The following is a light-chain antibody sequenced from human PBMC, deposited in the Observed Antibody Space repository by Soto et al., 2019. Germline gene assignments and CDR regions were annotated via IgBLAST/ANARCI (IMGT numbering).Light chain of an antibody. CDR1: QSVSSY. CDR3: QQRSN. V-gene: IGKV3-11*01. J-gene: IGKJ4*01. CDR2: DAS. Sequence: EIVLTQSPATLSLSPGERATLSCRASQSVSSYLAWYQQKPGQAPRLLIYDASNRATGIPARFSGSGSGTDFTLTISSLEPEDFAVYYCQQRSNFGGGIKVDIK.